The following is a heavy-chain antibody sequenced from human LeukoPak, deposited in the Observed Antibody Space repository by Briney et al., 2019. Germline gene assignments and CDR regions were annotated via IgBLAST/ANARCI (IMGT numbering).Heavy chain of an antibody. D-gene: IGHD2-2*02. CDR2: ISHDGGKK. Sequence: PGGSLRLSCAASGFTFNNYGMHWVRQAPGKGLAWVAVISHDGGKKYYADSVKGRFTISRDNSKNTLYLQMNSLRTEDTAVYYCARGVSCSSTSCYMGYYYYYYMDVWGKGTTVTVSS. J-gene: IGHJ6*03. CDR3: ARGVSCSSTSCYMGYYYYYYMDV. V-gene: IGHV3-30*03. CDR1: GFTFNNYG.